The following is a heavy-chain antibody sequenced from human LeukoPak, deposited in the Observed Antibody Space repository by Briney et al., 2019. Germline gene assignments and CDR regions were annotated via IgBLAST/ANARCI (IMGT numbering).Heavy chain of an antibody. CDR1: GFTFGKYW. CDR2: IKQDGSEK. V-gene: IGHV3-7*03. J-gene: IGHJ4*02. D-gene: IGHD4-17*01. CDR3: ARGGLRRIPFDY. Sequence: GGSLRLSCVASGFTFGKYWMSWVRQAPGKGLEWVANIKQDGSEKYYVDSVKGRFTIPRDNAKNSLYLQMNSLRAEDTAVYYCARGGLRRIPFDYWGQGTLVTVSS.